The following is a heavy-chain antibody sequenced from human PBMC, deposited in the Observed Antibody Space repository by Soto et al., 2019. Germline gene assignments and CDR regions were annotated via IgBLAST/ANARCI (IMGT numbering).Heavy chain of an antibody. CDR2: ISANNGNT. CDR1: GYSFRSYA. V-gene: IGHV1-18*01. J-gene: IGHJ4*02. CDR3: ARGSTIFRVVTPDY. Sequence: QVQLVQSGPEVKKPGASLKVSCKASGYSFRSYAITWVRQAPGQGLEWMGWISANNGNTNYAPKFQARVTITTDPSTSTAYMELRSLRSDDPAVYYGARGSTIFRVVTPDYWGQGTLVSVAA. D-gene: IGHD3-3*02.